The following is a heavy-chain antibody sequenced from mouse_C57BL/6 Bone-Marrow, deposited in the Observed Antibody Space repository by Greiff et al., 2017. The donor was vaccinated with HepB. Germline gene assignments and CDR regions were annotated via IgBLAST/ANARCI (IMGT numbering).Heavy chain of an antibody. CDR1: GYTFTDYY. J-gene: IGHJ4*01. D-gene: IGHD2-5*01. CDR3: ARTPYSNYSYYAMDY. Sequence: VQLQQSGAELVRPGASVKLSCKASGYTFTDYYINWVKQRPGQGLEWIARIYPGSGNTYYNEKFKGKATLTAEKSSSTAYMQLSSLTSEDSAVYFCARTPYSNYSYYAMDYWGQGTSVTVSS. CDR2: IYPGSGNT. V-gene: IGHV1-76*01.